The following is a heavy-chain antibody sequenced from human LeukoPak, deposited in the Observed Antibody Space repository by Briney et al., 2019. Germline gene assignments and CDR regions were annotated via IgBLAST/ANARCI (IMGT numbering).Heavy chain of an antibody. CDR3: ARVYGSGPYYYMDV. D-gene: IGHD6-19*01. CDR2: ISHSGST. Sequence: SETLSLTCAVSGYSISSGYYWGWIRQPPEKGLEWIGSISHSGSTYYNPSLKSRVTISVDTSKNQFSLKLSSVTAADTALYYCARVYGSGPYYYMDVWGKGTTVTVSS. J-gene: IGHJ6*03. V-gene: IGHV4-38-2*01. CDR1: GYSISSGYY.